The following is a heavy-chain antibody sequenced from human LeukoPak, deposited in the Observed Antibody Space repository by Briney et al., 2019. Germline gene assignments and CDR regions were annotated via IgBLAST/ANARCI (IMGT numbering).Heavy chain of an antibody. D-gene: IGHD4-17*01. CDR3: AKDRFPTTVTTVLDY. CDR1: GFTFSSYA. CDR2: ISGSGGST. J-gene: IGHJ4*02. Sequence: GESLRLSCAASGFTFSSYAMSWVRQAPGKGLEWVSAISGSGGSTYYADSVKGRFTISRDNSKNTLYLQMNSLRAEDTAVYYCAKDRFPTTVTTVLDYWGQGTLVTVSS. V-gene: IGHV3-23*01.